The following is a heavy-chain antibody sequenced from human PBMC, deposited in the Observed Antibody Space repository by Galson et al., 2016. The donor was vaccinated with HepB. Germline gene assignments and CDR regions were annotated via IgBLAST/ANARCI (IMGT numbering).Heavy chain of an antibody. D-gene: IGHD5-24*01. CDR1: GDSVTSDNTC. J-gene: IGHJ6*02. CDR2: TYYRFKWFN. CDR3: TRGYMQNGMNV. V-gene: IGHV6-1*01. Sequence: CAISGDSVTSDNTCWNWIRQSPSRGLEWLGRTYYRFKWFNDYADSVKSRITVTSDTSKNQFSLQLDSVTPDDTATYFCTRGYMQNGMNVWGQGTTATVS.